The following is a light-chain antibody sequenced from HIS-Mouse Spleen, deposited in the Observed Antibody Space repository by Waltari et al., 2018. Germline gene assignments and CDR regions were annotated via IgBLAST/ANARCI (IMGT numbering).Light chain of an antibody. CDR2: NVS. CDR3: MQGTHWLT. Sequence: DVVMTQSSLALPVTLRQPAAIPSRSGPSLVHSDGNTYLNWFQQRPGQSPRRLIYNVSNRDSGVPDRFSGSGSGTDFTLKISRVEAEDVGVYYCMQGTHWLTFGGGTKVEIK. J-gene: IGKJ4*01. CDR1: PSLVHSDGNTY. V-gene: IGKV2-30*02.